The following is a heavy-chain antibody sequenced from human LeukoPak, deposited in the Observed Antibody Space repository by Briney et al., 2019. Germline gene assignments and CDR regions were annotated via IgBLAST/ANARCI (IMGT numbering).Heavy chain of an antibody. V-gene: IGHV4-59*01. CDR1: GGSISSYY. D-gene: IGHD3-22*01. J-gene: IGHJ4*02. Sequence: KASETLSLTCTVSGGSISSYYWSWIRQPPGKGLEWVGYIYYSGSTNYNPSLKSRVTISVDTSKNQFSLKLYSVTAADTAVYYCARAVEYYYDSSGYYSYYFDYWGQGTLVTVSS. CDR2: IYYSGST. CDR3: ARAVEYYYDSSGYYSYYFDY.